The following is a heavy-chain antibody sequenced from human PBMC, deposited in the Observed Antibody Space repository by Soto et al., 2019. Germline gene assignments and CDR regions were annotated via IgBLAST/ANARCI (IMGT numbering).Heavy chain of an antibody. J-gene: IGHJ4*02. D-gene: IGHD6-19*01. CDR2: LHAGNGNT. CDR1: GHPITANT. Sequence: GVSEKVSWKAYGHPITANTRNWAYQSPEQRLELMGWLHAGNGNTNYSQKFQGRVTITRDTSASTAYMELSSLRSGDTAVYYCARAVAVPADFDYWGQGTLVTVSS. CDR3: ARAVAVPADFDY. V-gene: IGHV1-3*01.